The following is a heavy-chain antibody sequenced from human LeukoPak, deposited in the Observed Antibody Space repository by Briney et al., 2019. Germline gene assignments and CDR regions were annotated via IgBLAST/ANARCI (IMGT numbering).Heavy chain of an antibody. CDR2: IIAYNGNT. Sequence: ASVKVSCKASGYTFTSYGISWVRQAPGQGLEWMGWIIAYNGNTNYAQKLQGRVTMTTNTSTSTAYMELRSLRSDDTAVYYCARGGRSNIVVVPAAHTYDYWGQGTLVTVSS. J-gene: IGHJ4*02. D-gene: IGHD2-2*01. CDR3: ARGGRSNIVVVPAAHTYDY. CDR1: GYTFTSYG. V-gene: IGHV1-18*04.